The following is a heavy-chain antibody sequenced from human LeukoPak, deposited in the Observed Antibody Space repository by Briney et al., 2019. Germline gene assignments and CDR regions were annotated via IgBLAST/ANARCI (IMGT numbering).Heavy chain of an antibody. V-gene: IGHV4-31*03. D-gene: IGHD6-6*01. CDR2: IYYSGTS. J-gene: IGHJ4*02. Sequence: SETLSLTCTVSGGSISSGGYYWSWIRQHPGKGLEWIGHIYYSGTSFYNPSLTSRVTISVDTSKNQFSLKLTSVHDAVTALYYCASIERSSYSLGFDYWGQGTLVTVSS. CDR3: ASIERSSYSLGFDY. CDR1: GGSISSGGYY.